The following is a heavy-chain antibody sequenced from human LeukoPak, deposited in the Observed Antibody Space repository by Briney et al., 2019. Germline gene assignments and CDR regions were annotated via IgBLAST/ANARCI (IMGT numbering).Heavy chain of an antibody. Sequence: SETLSLTCTVSGGSITSYYWTWIRPPPGKGLEWSGYIYYSGSTNYNPSLYSRLTISVDTSKNQFSLKLTSVTAADTAVYYCARIPDISGWPFDYWGQGTLVTVSS. CDR1: GGSITSYY. J-gene: IGHJ4*02. D-gene: IGHD6-25*01. V-gene: IGHV4-59*08. CDR3: ARIPDISGWPFDY. CDR2: IYYSGST.